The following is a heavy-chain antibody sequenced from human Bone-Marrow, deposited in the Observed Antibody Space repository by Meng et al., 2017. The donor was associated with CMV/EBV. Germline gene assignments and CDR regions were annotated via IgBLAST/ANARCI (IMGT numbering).Heavy chain of an antibody. D-gene: IGHD2-15*01. V-gene: IGHV3-7*01. CDR3: GRVRIVYGLDV. J-gene: IGHJ6*02. CDR2: INQDGSAQ. Sequence: GEPLKISCAGSGFTFSSHWMSWVRQAPGKGLEWVANINQDGSAQYYVDSVKGRLTISRDNAKNSLYLQMNSLRAEDTAVYYCGRVRIVYGLDVWRQGTTVTVSS. CDR1: GFTFSSHW.